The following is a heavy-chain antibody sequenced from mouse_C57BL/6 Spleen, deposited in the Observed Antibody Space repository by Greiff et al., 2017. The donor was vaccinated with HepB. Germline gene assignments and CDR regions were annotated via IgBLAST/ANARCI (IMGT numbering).Heavy chain of an antibody. Sequence: QVQLQQPGAELVMPGASVKLSCKASGYTFTSYWMHWVKQRPGQGLEWIGEIDPSDSYTNYNQKFKGKSTMTVDKSSSTAYMQLSRLTSEDSAVYDGERVALAAVGDYWGQGTTLTVSS. CDR1: GYTFTSYW. CDR3: ERVALAAVGDY. J-gene: IGHJ2*01. V-gene: IGHV1-69*01. CDR2: IDPSDSYT. D-gene: IGHD3-1*01.